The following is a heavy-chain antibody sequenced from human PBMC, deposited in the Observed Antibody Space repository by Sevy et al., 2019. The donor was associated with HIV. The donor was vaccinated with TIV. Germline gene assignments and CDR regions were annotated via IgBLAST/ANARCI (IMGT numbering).Heavy chain of an antibody. CDR3: AGEVGSGWYYGLDV. D-gene: IGHD6-19*01. CDR1: GGTFNNYA. J-gene: IGHJ6*02. V-gene: IGHV1-69*13. Sequence: ASVKVSCKASGGTFNNYAISWVRQAPGEGLEWMGGIIPIFDKIKYAQRFQGRVTMTADECTGTAYLELNSLRSEDTAVYYCAGEVGSGWYYGLDVWGQGTTVTVSS. CDR2: IIPIFDKI.